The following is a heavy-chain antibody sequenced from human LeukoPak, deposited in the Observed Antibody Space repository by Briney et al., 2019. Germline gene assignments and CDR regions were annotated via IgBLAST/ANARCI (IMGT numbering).Heavy chain of an antibody. J-gene: IGHJ5*02. D-gene: IGHD3-3*01. Sequence: SETLSLTCTVSGGSISSYYWSWIRQPAGKGLEWIGRIYTSGSTNYNPSLKSRVTMSVDTSKNQFSLKLSSVTAADTAVYYCARDSSKFYDFWGGFVFDPWGQGTLVTVSP. V-gene: IGHV4-4*07. CDR3: ARDSSKFYDFWGGFVFDP. CDR2: IYTSGST. CDR1: GGSISSYY.